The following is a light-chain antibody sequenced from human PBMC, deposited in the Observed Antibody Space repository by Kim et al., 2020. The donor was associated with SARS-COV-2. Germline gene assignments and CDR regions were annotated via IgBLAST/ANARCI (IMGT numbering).Light chain of an antibody. CDR3: HQYIRSPYS. V-gene: IGKV3-20*01. CDR2: DAS. CDR1: QRISRNY. J-gene: IGKJ2*03. Sequence: LTPGERATLSCRANQRISRNYLAWYQHRPGQSPRLLIHDASSRATGIPDRFSGSGSGTDFTLTISRLEPEDFAVYYCHQYIRSPYSFGQGTKREI.